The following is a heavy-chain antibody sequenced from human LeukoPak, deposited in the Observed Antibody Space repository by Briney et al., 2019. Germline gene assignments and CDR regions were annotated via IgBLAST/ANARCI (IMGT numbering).Heavy chain of an antibody. CDR2: IYYSGST. J-gene: IGHJ5*02. CDR3: ARGGYYGSGNDFRFDP. D-gene: IGHD3-10*01. CDR1: GGSISSSSYY. Sequence: PSGTLSLTCTVSGGSISSSSYYWGWIRQPPGKGLEWIGSIYYSGSTNYKPSLKSRVTISVDTSKNQFSLKLSSVTAADTAVYYCARGGYYGSGNDFRFDPWGQGTLVTVSS. V-gene: IGHV4-39*07.